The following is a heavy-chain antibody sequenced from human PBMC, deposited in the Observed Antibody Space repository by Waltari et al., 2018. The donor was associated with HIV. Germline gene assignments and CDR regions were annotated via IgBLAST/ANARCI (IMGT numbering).Heavy chain of an antibody. V-gene: IGHV3-30*01. CDR3: AREGYDFWSGYRGSFDI. Sequence: QVQLVESGGGVVQPGRSLRLSCAASRFTFSSYAMHWVRQAPGKGLEWVAVISYDGSNKIYADAVKGRFTISRDNSKNTLYLQMNSLRAEDTAVYYCAREGYDFWSGYRGSFDIWGQGTMVTVSS. CDR2: ISYDGSNK. J-gene: IGHJ3*02. D-gene: IGHD3-3*01. CDR1: RFTFSSYA.